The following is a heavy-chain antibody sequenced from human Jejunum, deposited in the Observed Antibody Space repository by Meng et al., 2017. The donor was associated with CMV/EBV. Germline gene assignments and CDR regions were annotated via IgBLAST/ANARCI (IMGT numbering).Heavy chain of an antibody. J-gene: IGHJ4*02. D-gene: IGHD6-19*01. CDR1: GGSINNYY. V-gene: IGHV4-4*07. Sequence: QWQLQESGPGLVEPSETLSLICTVSGGSINNYYWNWIRQSAGKGLEWIGRIYTSGSTNYNPSLQSRVTMSVDTSKNQFSLKLTSVTAADTAVYYCARGYSSDWYDYWGQGALVTVSS. CDR3: ARGYSSDWYDY. CDR2: IYTSGST.